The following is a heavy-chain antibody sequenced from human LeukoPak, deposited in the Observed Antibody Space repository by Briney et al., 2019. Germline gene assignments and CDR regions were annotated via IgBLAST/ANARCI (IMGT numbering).Heavy chain of an antibody. J-gene: IGHJ4*02. V-gene: IGHV3-66*01. CDR2: IYSGGST. D-gene: IGHD4-23*01. Sequence: GGSVRLSCEASGLTVSSNYMSWVRQAPGKGLEWVSVIYSGGSTYYADSVKGRFTISRGNSKNTLYLQMNSLRVEDTAVYYCARRPDYGGTPTFDYWGQGTLVTVSS. CDR1: GLTVSSNY. CDR3: ARRPDYGGTPTFDY.